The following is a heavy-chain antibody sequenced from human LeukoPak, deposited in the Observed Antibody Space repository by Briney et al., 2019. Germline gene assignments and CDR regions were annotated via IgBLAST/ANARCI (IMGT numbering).Heavy chain of an antibody. D-gene: IGHD5-12*01. CDR2: IWYDGSNK. CDR3: ARDRHSGYDFPFDY. J-gene: IGHJ4*02. CDR1: GFTFSSYG. Sequence: GGSLRLSCAASGFTFSSYGMHWVRQAPGKGLEWVAVIWYDGSNKYYADSVKGRFTISRDNSKNTLYLQMNSLRAEDTAVYYCARDRHSGYDFPFDYWGQGTLVTVSS. V-gene: IGHV3-33*01.